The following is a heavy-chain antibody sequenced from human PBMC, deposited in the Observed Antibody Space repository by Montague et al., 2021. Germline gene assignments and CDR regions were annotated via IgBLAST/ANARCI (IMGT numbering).Heavy chain of an antibody. CDR1: GFTFSTYW. CDR3: YRSNGWVTDF. V-gene: IGHV3-7*03. J-gene: IGHJ4*02. D-gene: IGHD6-19*01. CDR2: IKADGGAT. Sequence: SLRLSCAASGFTFSTYWMGWVRQAPGDGLEWVANIKADGGATYYGDSVKGRFTISRDNAQNSLYLQMNSLRAEDTAVYYCYRSNGWVTDFWGQGTLVTVSS.